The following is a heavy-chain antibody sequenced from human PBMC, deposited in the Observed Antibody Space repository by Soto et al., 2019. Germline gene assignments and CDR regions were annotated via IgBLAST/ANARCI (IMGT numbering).Heavy chain of an antibody. CDR1: GFTFTNYL. CDR2: IEKSGGDT. J-gene: IGHJ4*02. CDR3: AKDTYSRSWYF. D-gene: IGHD2-2*01. Sequence: EVQLLESGGDLVQPGGSLRLSCAASGFTFTNYLMTWVRQAPGKGLEWVSFIEKSGGDTYYADSVNGRFTISRDNSKNTLYLQMNGLRAEYTALYYCAKDTYSRSWYFWGQGTLVTVSS. V-gene: IGHV3-23*03.